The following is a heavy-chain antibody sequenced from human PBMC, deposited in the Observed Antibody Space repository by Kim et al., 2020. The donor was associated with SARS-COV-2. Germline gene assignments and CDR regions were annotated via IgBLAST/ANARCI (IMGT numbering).Heavy chain of an antibody. V-gene: IGHV4-34*01. CDR3: ARIETRRIEVAQR. J-gene: IGHJ1*01. Sequence: SETLSLTCAVYGGSFSGYYWNWIRQPPGKGLEWIGEINHSGSTKYNPSLKSRVTISIDTSKKEISLKLSSVSAADTAVYYCARIETRRIEVAQRWGQGTLVTVSS. CDR1: GGSFSGYY. CDR2: INHSGST.